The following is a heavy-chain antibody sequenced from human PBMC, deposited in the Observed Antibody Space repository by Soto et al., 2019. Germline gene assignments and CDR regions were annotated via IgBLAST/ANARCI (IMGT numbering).Heavy chain of an antibody. CDR2: ISGSGGST. V-gene: IGHV3-23*01. CDR1: GFTFSSYA. J-gene: IGHJ5*02. D-gene: IGHD2-2*01. CDR3: AKDFFGAIQARWFDP. Sequence: EVQLLESGGGLVQPGGSLRLSCAASGFTFSSYAMSWVRQAPGKGLEWVSAISGSGGSTYYADSVKGRFTISRDNSKNKLYLQMNSLRAEDTAVYYCAKDFFGAIQARWFDPWGQGTLVTVSS.